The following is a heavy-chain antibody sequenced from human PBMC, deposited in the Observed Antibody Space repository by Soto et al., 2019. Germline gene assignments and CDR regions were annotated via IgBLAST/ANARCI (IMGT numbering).Heavy chain of an antibody. D-gene: IGHD1-1*01. Sequence: QVQLVQSGAEVKKPGASVKVSCKASGYTFTSYDINWVRQATGQGLEWMGWMNPNSGNTGYAQKCQGRVTTTRNTSISTAYMELSSLRSEDTAVYYCSRERTGTTSMDVWGQGTTVTVSS. CDR1: GYTFTSYD. CDR2: MNPNSGNT. J-gene: IGHJ6*02. CDR3: SRERTGTTSMDV. V-gene: IGHV1-8*01.